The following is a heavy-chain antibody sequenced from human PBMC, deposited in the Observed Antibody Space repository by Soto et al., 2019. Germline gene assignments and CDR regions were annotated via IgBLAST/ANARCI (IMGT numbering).Heavy chain of an antibody. CDR3: ARWWYSPRLHRKNWFDP. J-gene: IGHJ5*02. V-gene: IGHV4-34*01. CDR2: INHSGST. D-gene: IGHD2-15*01. Sequence: QVQLQQWGAGLLKPSETLSLTCAVYGGSFSGYYWSWIRQPPGKGLEWIGEINHSGSTNYNPSLKSRVTISVDTSKNQFSLKLSSVTAADTAVYYCARWWYSPRLHRKNWFDPWGQGTLVTVSS. CDR1: GGSFSGYY.